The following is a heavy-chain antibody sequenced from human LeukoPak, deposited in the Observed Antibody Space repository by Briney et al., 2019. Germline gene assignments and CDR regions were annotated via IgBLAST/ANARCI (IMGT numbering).Heavy chain of an antibody. CDR3: AKYVLVTGADAFDI. Sequence: GGSLRLSSAASGFTFCTFPMTWVRQAPGKGLEWISSISNDGGRIYHADSVKGRFTISRDNSKSTLSLQMNSLRAEDTALYYCAKYVLVTGADAFDIWGQGMMVTVSS. CDR1: GFTFCTFP. CDR2: ISNDGGRI. J-gene: IGHJ3*02. V-gene: IGHV3-23*01. D-gene: IGHD2-8*02.